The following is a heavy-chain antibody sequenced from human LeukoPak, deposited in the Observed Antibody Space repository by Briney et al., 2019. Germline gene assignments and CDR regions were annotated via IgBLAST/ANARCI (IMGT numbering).Heavy chain of an antibody. CDR2: IYTSGST. V-gene: IGHV4-4*07. CDR3: AREKPYEFWSGRYYYYGMDV. J-gene: IGHJ6*02. Sequence: SETLSLTCTVSGGSISSYYWSWIRQPAGKGLEWIGRIYTSGSTNYNPSLKSRVTMSVDTSKNQFSLKLSSVTAADTAVYYCAREKPYEFWSGRYYYYGMDVWGQGTTVTVSS. D-gene: IGHD3-3*01. CDR1: GGSISSYY.